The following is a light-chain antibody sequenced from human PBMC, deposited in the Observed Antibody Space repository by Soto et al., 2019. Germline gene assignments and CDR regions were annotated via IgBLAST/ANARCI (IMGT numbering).Light chain of an antibody. Sequence: EIVLTQSPATLSLSPGERATLSCRSSPSVSTYLAWFQQKPGQAPRLLIYDASTRATGIPARFSVSGSGTDFTFTISMLEPEDFAIYYCQQRHSWVTFGQGTRLEIK. V-gene: IGKV3-11*01. CDR2: DAS. J-gene: IGKJ5*01. CDR1: PSVSTY. CDR3: QQRHSWVT.